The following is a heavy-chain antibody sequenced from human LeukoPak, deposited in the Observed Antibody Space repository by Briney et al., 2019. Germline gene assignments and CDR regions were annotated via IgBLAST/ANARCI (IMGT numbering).Heavy chain of an antibody. D-gene: IGHD5-18*01. V-gene: IGHV1-2*02. CDR3: ARGIGSYGKYCFVY. Sequence: ASVNLFCDASGYTFPGYYMHWVRQPPGQGLVWMGGINPNSGGTTYAQKSQRRVTMTRDTSISTAYMELSRLRSDDTAVYYCARGIGSYGKYCFVYWGQGALVTDS. CDR2: INPNSGGT. J-gene: IGHJ4*02. CDR1: GYTFPGYY.